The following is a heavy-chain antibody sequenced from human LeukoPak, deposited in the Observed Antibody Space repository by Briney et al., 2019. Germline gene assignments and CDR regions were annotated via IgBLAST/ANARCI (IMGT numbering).Heavy chain of an antibody. Sequence: SETLSLTCTVSGYSISSGYYWGWIRQPPGKGLEWIGSIYHSGSTYYNPSLKSRVTMSVDTSKNHFSLKLNSVTAADTAVYYCARAASGDAVDYYGSGRRYYSYYMDVWGKGTTVTISS. V-gene: IGHV4-38-2*02. CDR1: GYSISSGYY. J-gene: IGHJ6*03. D-gene: IGHD3-10*01. CDR2: IYHSGST. CDR3: ARAASGDAVDYYGSGRRYYSYYMDV.